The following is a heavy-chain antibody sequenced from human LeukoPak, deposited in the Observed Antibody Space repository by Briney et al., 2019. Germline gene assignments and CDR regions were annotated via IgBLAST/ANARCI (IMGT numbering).Heavy chain of an antibody. CDR3: ARDLRISRIAAAGIIIY. CDR2: INPNSGGT. Sequence: EASAKVSCKASGYTFTGYYMHWVRQAPGQGLEWMGWINPNSGGTNYAQKFQGRVTMTRDTSISTAYMELSRLRSDDTAVYYCARDLRISRIAAAGIIIYWGQGTLVTVSS. V-gene: IGHV1-2*02. CDR1: GYTFTGYY. J-gene: IGHJ4*02. D-gene: IGHD6-13*01.